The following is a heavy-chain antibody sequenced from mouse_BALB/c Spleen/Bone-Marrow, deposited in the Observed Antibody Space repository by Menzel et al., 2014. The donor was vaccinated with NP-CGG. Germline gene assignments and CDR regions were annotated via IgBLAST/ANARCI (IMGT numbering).Heavy chain of an antibody. V-gene: IGHV2-6-7*01. CDR3: AREGNYFDY. CDR2: IWGDGIT. Sequence: VMLVESGPGLVAPSQSLSITCTVSGFSLTVYGVSWVRQPPGKGLEWLGMIWGDGITDYNSAFKSRLSISKDDSKSQVFLKMNSLQTDDTAKYYCAREGNYFDYWGQGTTLTVSS. CDR1: GFSLTVYG. J-gene: IGHJ2*01.